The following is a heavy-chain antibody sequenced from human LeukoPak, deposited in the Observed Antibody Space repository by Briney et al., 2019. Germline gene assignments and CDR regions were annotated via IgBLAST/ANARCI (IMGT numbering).Heavy chain of an antibody. CDR3: AKDLVVVVVDTGRDGFVY. CDR1: GFSFNSDA. D-gene: IGHD2-15*01. Sequence: PGGALRLSCADSGFSFNSDAELSVLKALGKGQEWVAAISSYGSNKYYADSVKGRFTISRDNSKNTLYLQMNSLRAEDTAVYYCAKDLVVVVVDTGRDGFVYGGQGTLVTVSS. CDR2: ISSYGSNK. V-gene: IGHV3-30*18. J-gene: IGHJ4*02.